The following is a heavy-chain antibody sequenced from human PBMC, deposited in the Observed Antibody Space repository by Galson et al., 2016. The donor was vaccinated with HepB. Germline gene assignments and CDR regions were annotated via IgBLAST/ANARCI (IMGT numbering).Heavy chain of an antibody. J-gene: IGHJ4*02. Sequence: SLRLSCAASGFTFSDYGMAWVRQAPGRGLEWVATMAGVGGNTHYPDSVKGRFTISRDNSKNTLSLQMNSLRAEDTALYYCARDVGGIKFDYWGQGTLVTVSS. CDR2: MAGVGGNT. D-gene: IGHD3-16*02. CDR3: ARDVGGIKFDY. V-gene: IGHV3-23*01. CDR1: GFTFSDYG.